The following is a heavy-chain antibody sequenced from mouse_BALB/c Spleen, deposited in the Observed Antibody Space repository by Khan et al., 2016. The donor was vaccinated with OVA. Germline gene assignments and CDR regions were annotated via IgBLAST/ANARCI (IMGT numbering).Heavy chain of an antibody. CDR2: ISGDSNTI. J-gene: IGHJ2*01. D-gene: IGHD1-1*01. Sequence: EVKLMESGGDLVQPGGSRKLSCAASGFTFSSYGMHWVRQAPEKGLEWVAYISGDSNTIYYADTVKGRFTISRDNPRNTLFLQMTSLMSEDTAMYYCATSYFYGYYFDYWGRGTTLTVSS. CDR1: GFTFSSYG. CDR3: ATSYFYGYYFDY. V-gene: IGHV5-17*02.